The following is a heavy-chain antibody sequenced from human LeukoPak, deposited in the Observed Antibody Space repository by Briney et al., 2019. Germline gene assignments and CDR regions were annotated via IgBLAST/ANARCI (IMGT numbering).Heavy chain of an antibody. CDR3: ARSRYCSSTSCYSDY. J-gene: IGHJ4*02. V-gene: IGHV3-7*01. Sequence: GGSLRLSCAASGFTFTTYWMSWVRQAPGKGLEWVANIKQDGSEKYYVDSVKGRFTISRDNAKNSLYLQMNSLRAEDTAVYFCARSRYCSSTSCYSDYWGQGTLVTVSS. CDR2: IKQDGSEK. D-gene: IGHD2-2*01. CDR1: GFTFTTYW.